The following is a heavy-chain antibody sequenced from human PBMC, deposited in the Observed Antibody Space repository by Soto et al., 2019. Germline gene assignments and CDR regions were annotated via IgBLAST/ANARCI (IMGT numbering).Heavy chain of an antibody. CDR1: GGTFSSYA. D-gene: IGHD4-17*01. CDR3: ARALYGGNSVPIDY. CDR2: IIPIFGTA. V-gene: IGHV1-69*13. Sequence: SVKVACKASGGTFSSYAISWVRQAPGQGLEWMGGIIPIFGTANYAQKFQGRVTITADESTSTAYMELSSLRSEDTAVYYCARALYGGNSVPIDYWGQGTLVTVSS. J-gene: IGHJ4*02.